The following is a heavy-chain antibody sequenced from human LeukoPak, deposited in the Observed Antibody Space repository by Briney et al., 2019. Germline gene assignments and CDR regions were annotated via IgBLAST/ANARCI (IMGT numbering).Heavy chain of an antibody. CDR3: ARDAAGTYYYGMDV. CDR2: ISSSSSYI. V-gene: IGHV3-21*01. CDR1: GFTFSSYS. D-gene: IGHD6-13*01. J-gene: IGHJ6*02. Sequence: GGSLRLSCAASGFTFSSYSMNWVRQAPGKGLEWVSSISSSSSYIYYADSVKGRFTISRDNAKNSLYLQMNSLRAEDTAVYYCARDAAGTYYYGMDVWGQGTTVTVSS.